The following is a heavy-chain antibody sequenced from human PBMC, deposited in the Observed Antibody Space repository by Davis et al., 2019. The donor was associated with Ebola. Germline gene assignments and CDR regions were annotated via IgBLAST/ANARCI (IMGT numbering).Heavy chain of an antibody. J-gene: IGHJ4*02. Sequence: PGRSLRLSCVRSESTFTSYWFHWVRQAPGKGLEWVSRIDTDGSTTNYADSVRGRFTISRDNAKNTLFLQMNSLRADDTAVYYCARDVGGRACYWGQGTLVTVSS. V-gene: IGHV3-74*01. CDR1: ESTFTSYW. CDR3: ARDVGGRACY. CDR2: IDTDGSTT.